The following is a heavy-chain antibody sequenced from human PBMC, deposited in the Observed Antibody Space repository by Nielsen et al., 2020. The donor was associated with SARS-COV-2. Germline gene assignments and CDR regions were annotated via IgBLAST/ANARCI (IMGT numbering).Heavy chain of an antibody. V-gene: IGHV3-23*01. CDR3: AKDRSTMVRGVMSRRYFDY. J-gene: IGHJ4*02. CDR1: GFTFSNYV. D-gene: IGHD3-10*01. CDR2: ISASGAST. Sequence: GESLKISCAASGFTFSNYVMNWVRQSPGKGLEWVSAISASGASTYYADSVKGRFTISRDNSKNTVYLQMNSLRGEDTAVYYCAKDRSTMVRGVMSRRYFDYWGQGTLVTVSS.